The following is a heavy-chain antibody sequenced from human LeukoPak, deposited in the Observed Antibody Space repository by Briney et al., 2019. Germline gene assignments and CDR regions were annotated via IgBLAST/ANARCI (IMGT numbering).Heavy chain of an antibody. Sequence: SETLSLTCTVSGGSINSITNYWGWIRQPPGKGLEWIGSIYYSGNTYYNASLKSQVSISIDTSKNQFSLRLTSVTAADTAVYYCARQTGSGLFILPGGQGTLVTVSS. CDR2: IYYSGNT. CDR1: GGSINSITNY. J-gene: IGHJ4*02. D-gene: IGHD3/OR15-3a*01. CDR3: ARQTGSGLFILP. V-gene: IGHV4-39*01.